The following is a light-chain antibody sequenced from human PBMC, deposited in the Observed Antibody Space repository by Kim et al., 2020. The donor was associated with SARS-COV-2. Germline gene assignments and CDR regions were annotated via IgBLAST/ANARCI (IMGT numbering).Light chain of an antibody. CDR1: QGISSY. V-gene: IGKV3-11*01. CDR2: DAS. Sequence: EIVLTQSPATLSLSPGERATLSCRASQGISSYLAWYQQKPGQAPRLLLYDASNRATGIPARFSGSGSGTDFTLTISSLEPEDFAVYYCQQRTSWPTVTFGGGTKVDIK. J-gene: IGKJ4*01. CDR3: QQRTSWPTVT.